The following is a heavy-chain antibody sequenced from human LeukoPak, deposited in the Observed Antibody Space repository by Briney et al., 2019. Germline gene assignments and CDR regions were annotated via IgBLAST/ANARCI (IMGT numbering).Heavy chain of an antibody. CDR2: IKQDGSEK. CDR1: GFPFSSYW. J-gene: IGHJ4*02. CDR3: ARDQTYCGGDCYGY. Sequence: PGGSLRLSCAASGFPFSSYWMGWVRQAPGKGLEWVANIKQDGSEKYYVDSVKGRFTISRDNAKNSLYLQMNSLRAEDTAVYYCARDQTYCGGDCYGYWGQGTLVTVSS. V-gene: IGHV3-7*01. D-gene: IGHD2-21*01.